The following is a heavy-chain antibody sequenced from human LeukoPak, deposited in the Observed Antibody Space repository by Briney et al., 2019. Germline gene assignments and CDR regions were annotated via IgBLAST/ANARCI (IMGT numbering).Heavy chain of an antibody. Sequence: GGSLRLSCAASRFTFSSYTMSWVRQAPGQGLEWVSAISYSGGSTYYADSVKGRFTISRDNSKNTLYLQMNSLRAEDTAVYYCAKDQRSIAVAGYFDYWGQGTLVTVSS. CDR2: ISYSGGST. CDR3: AKDQRSIAVAGYFDY. J-gene: IGHJ4*02. V-gene: IGHV3-23*01. CDR1: RFTFSSYT. D-gene: IGHD6-19*01.